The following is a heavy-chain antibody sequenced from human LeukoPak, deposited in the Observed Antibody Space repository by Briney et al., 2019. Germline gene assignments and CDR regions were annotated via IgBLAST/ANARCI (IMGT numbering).Heavy chain of an antibody. CDR1: GFTFSSYA. V-gene: IGHV3-30-3*01. CDR2: ISYDGSNK. D-gene: IGHD4-11*01. CDR3: ARDRSNYYFDY. J-gene: IGHJ4*02. Sequence: GGSLRLSCAASGFTFSSYAMHWVRQAPDKGLEWVAVISYDGSNKYYADSVKGRFTISRDNSKNTLYLQMNSLRAEDTAVYYCARDRSNYYFDYWGQGTLVTVSS.